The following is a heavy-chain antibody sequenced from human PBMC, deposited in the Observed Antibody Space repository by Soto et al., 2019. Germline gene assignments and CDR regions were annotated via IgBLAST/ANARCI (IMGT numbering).Heavy chain of an antibody. CDR2: MNPNSGNT. Sequence: ASVQVSCKATGYNRPSYDISWARVATAQGLEWMGWMNPNSGNTGYAQKFQGRVTMTRNTSISTAYIELSSLRSEDTAVYYCGRGVWEVVVTDDVFDIWGQGTMVAV. D-gene: IGHD3-16*01. V-gene: IGHV1-8*01. J-gene: IGHJ3*02. CDR1: GYNRPSYD. CDR3: GRGVWEVVVTDDVFDI.